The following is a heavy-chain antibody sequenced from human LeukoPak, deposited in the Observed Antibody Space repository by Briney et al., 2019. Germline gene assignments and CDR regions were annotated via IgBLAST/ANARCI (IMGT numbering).Heavy chain of an antibody. CDR2: INHSGST. CDR1: GGSFSGYY. J-gene: IGHJ6*02. Sequence: SETLSLTCAVYGGSFSGYYWSWIRQPSGKGLEWIGEINHSGSTNYNPSLKSRVTVSVDTSKNQFSLKLSSVTAADTAVYYCARRYYYYYGMDVWGQGTTVTVFS. CDR3: ARRYYYYYGMDV. V-gene: IGHV4-34*01.